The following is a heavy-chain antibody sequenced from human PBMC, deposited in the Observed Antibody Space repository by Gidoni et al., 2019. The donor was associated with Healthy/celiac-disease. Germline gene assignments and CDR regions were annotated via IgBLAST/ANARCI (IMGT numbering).Heavy chain of an antibody. D-gene: IGHD1-26*01. Sequence: QVQLQESGPALVRPSETLSLTCTFSGGSVRRGSYYWSWLRQPPGKGLEWIGYIYYSGSTNYNPSLKSRVTISVDTSKNQFSLKRSSVTAADTAVYYCARDLGVGWERGYYYYYGMDVWGQGTTVTVSS. CDR1: GGSVRRGSYY. J-gene: IGHJ6*02. V-gene: IGHV4-61*01. CDR3: ARDLGVGWERGYYYYYGMDV. CDR2: IYYSGST.